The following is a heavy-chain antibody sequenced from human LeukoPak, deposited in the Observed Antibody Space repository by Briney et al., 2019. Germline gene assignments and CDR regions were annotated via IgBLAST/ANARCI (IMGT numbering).Heavy chain of an antibody. CDR2: TYYRSKWYN. D-gene: IGHD6-13*01. J-gene: IGHJ3*02. Sequence: SQTLSLTFAISGDSVSSNSAAWNWIRQSPSRGLEWLGRTYYRSKWYNDYAVSVKSRITINPDTSKNQFSLQLNSVTPEDTAVYYCARGVLSSSWYSPDAFDIWGQGTMVTVSS. V-gene: IGHV6-1*01. CDR3: ARGVLSSSWYSPDAFDI. CDR1: GDSVSSNSAA.